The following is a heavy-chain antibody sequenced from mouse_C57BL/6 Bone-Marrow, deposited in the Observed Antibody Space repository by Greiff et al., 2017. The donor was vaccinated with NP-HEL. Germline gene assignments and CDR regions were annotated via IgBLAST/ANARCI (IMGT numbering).Heavy chain of an antibody. D-gene: IGHD2-3*01. Sequence: QVQLQQSGAELVKPGASVKLSCKASGYTFTEYTIHWVKQRSGQGLEWIGWFYPGSGSIKYNEKFKDKATLTADKSSSTVYMELSRLTSEDSAVYFCARHEGGLGDGYYTWFAYWGQGTLVTVSA. V-gene: IGHV1-62-2*01. CDR1: GYTFTEYT. CDR2: FYPGSGSI. J-gene: IGHJ3*01. CDR3: ARHEGGLGDGYYTWFAY.